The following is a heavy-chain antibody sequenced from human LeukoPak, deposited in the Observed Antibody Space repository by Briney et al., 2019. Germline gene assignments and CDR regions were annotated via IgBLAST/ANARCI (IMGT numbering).Heavy chain of an antibody. CDR3: ARADTDSSGWYEWFDP. CDR1: GDSVSSNSAA. J-gene: IGHJ5*02. V-gene: IGHV6-1*01. CDR2: TYYRSKWSN. D-gene: IGHD6-19*01. Sequence: QTLSLTCAISGDSVSSNSAAWHWIRQSPSRGLEWLGRTYYRSKWSNDYAISVKGRITVNPDTSKNQFSLQLNSVTPEDTAVYYCARADTDSSGWYEWFDPWGQGTLVTVSS.